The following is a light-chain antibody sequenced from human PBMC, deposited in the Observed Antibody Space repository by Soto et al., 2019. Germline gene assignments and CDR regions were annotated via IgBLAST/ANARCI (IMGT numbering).Light chain of an antibody. Sequence: EVVLTQSPGTLSLSPGEGATLSCRASQSVRGSSFAWYQQKPGQAPRLLIYSVSSRATSIPDWFSGSGSGTDFTLTISRLEPEDFAVYYCQQYGALPVTFGPGTTVDIK. CDR1: QSVRGSS. CDR3: QQYGALPVT. V-gene: IGKV3-20*01. J-gene: IGKJ3*01. CDR2: SVS.